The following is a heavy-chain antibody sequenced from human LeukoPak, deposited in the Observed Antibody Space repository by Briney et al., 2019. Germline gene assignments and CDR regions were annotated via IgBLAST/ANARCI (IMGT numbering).Heavy chain of an antibody. CDR2: IIPIFKTA. V-gene: IGHV1-69*05. Sequence: SVKVSCKASGDTFSSYGVIWVRQAPGQGLEWMGGIIPIFKTANFAQKFQGRVTITTDESTSTAYMELSSPRSEDTAVYYCARAILEMTTISFSDYYYYMDVWGKGTTVTVSS. J-gene: IGHJ6*03. D-gene: IGHD5-24*01. CDR3: ARAILEMTTISFSDYYYYMDV. CDR1: GDTFSSYG.